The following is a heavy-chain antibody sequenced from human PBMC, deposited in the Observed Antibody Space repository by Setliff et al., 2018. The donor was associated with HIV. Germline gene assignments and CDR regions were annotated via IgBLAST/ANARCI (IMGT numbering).Heavy chain of an antibody. Sequence: SETLSLTCSVPGGSIINYFWGWIRMPPGKGLEWIGYIYYSGSTDYNPSLKSRVTISVDTSKNQVSLKLNSVTAADTAVYYCARQMTIPGVAVTPVDYWGQGALVTVSS. J-gene: IGHJ4*02. V-gene: IGHV4-59*08. CDR3: ARQMTIPGVAVTPVDY. CDR2: IYYSGST. D-gene: IGHD3-3*01. CDR1: GGSIINYF.